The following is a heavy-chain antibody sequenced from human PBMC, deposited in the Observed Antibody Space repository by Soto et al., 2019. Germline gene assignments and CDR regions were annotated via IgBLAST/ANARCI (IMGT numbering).Heavy chain of an antibody. Sequence: ESLKISCKGSGYSFTSYWIGWVRQIPVKGLEWMGIIYPGDSDTRYSPSFQGQVTISADKSISTAYLQWSSLKASNTAMYYCARHSLRCSSTSCYINYMDVWGKGTTVTVSS. CDR2: IYPGDSDT. D-gene: IGHD2-2*02. CDR1: GYSFTSYW. CDR3: ARHSLRCSSTSCYINYMDV. V-gene: IGHV5-51*01. J-gene: IGHJ6*03.